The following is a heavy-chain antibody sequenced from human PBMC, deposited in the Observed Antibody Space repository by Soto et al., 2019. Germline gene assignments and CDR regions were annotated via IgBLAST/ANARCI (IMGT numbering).Heavy chain of an antibody. Sequence: QVQLVQSGAAVKKPGSSVKVSCKASGDTYSSYEINWVRQAPGLGLEWMGGIVPVYGTANYAPKSEGRVTLIADVSTGTTSMELRSLRSDDTAVSFCAREAAPHSRGWHHRGQGTLVSVSS. D-gene: IGHD6-19*01. CDR3: AREAAPHSRGWHH. CDR2: IVPVYGTA. CDR1: GDTYSSYE. J-gene: IGHJ4*02. V-gene: IGHV1-69*12.